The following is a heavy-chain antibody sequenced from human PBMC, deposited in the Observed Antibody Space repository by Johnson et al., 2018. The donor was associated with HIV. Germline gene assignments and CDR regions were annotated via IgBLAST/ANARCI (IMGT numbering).Heavy chain of an antibody. V-gene: IGHV3-23*04. D-gene: IGHD3-9*01. CDR2: ISGSGGST. CDR1: GLTFSSYG. CDR3: AKADDILTGYYKGFDAFDV. Sequence: VQLVESGGGLVQPGGSLRLSCVASGLTFSSYGMSWVRQAPGKGPEWVSGISGSGGSTYYADSVKGRFTISRDNSKSTLFLQMNSLRAEDTAAYYCAKADDILTGYYKGFDAFDVWGQGTMVSVS. J-gene: IGHJ3*01.